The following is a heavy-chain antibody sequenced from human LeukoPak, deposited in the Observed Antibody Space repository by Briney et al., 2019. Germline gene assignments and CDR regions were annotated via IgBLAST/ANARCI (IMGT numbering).Heavy chain of an antibody. D-gene: IGHD6-19*01. J-gene: IGHJ4*02. CDR3: ARDLTRQWSPS. V-gene: IGHV3-23*01. Sequence: GGSLRLSCAASGFTFSNYALSWVRQAPGKGLEWVSGISDSGGSTLYADSVKGRFTISRDNPKNSLYLQMNSLRAEDTAVYYCARDLTRQWSPSWGQGILVTVSS. CDR2: ISDSGGST. CDR1: GFTFSNYA.